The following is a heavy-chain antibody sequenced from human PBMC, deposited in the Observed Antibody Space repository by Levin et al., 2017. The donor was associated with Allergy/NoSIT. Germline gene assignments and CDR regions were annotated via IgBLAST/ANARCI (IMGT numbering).Heavy chain of an antibody. Sequence: PSETLSLTCTVSGGSIRSSSFYWGWIRQPPGKGLEWIGSLYYSGNTYYNPSLESRVTISEDTSKNLFSLNITSVTAADTAVYYCARLSLYGSGTYPFDPWGQGTLVTVSS. CDR2: LYYSGNT. J-gene: IGHJ5*02. CDR3: ARLSLYGSGTYPFDP. CDR1: GGSIRSSSFY. V-gene: IGHV4-39*01. D-gene: IGHD3-10*01.